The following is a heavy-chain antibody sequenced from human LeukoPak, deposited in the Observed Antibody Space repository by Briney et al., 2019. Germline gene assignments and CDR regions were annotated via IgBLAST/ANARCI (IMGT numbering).Heavy chain of an antibody. CDR3: ARDTTVTAYYYYYMDV. Sequence: GGSLRLSCAASGFTFSNYWMSWVRQAPGKGLEWVANIKQDGSEKYYVDSVKGRFTISRDNAKNSLYLQMNSLRAEDTAVYYCARDTTVTAYYYYYMDVWGKGTTVTVSS. J-gene: IGHJ6*03. CDR1: GFTFSNYW. V-gene: IGHV3-7*01. CDR2: IKQDGSEK. D-gene: IGHD4-17*01.